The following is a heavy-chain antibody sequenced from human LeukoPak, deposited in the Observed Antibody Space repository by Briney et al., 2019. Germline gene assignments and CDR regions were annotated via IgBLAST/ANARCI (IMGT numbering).Heavy chain of an antibody. Sequence: PGGSLRLSCAASGFTFSSYAMSWVRQAPGKGLEWVSAISGSGGSTYYADSVKGRFTISRDNSKNTLYLQMNSLRAEDTAVYYCAKAGIDMIVVVARYYFDYWGQGTLVTVSS. CDR1: GFTFSSYA. D-gene: IGHD3-22*01. J-gene: IGHJ4*02. V-gene: IGHV3-23*01. CDR2: ISGSGGST. CDR3: AKAGIDMIVVVARYYFDY.